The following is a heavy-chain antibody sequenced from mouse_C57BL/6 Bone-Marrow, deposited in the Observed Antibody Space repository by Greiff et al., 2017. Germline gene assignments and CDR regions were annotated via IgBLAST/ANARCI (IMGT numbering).Heavy chain of an antibody. CDR3: TLTTVVEGYFDY. J-gene: IGHJ2*01. CDR2: IDPENGDT. D-gene: IGHD1-1*01. CDR1: GFNIKDDY. V-gene: IGHV14-4*01. Sequence: EVKLMESGAELVRPGASVKLSCTASGFNIKDDYMHWVKQRPEQGLEWIGWIDPENGDTEYASKFQGKATITADTSSNTAYLQLSSLTSEDTAVYYCTLTTVVEGYFDYWGQGTTLAVSS.